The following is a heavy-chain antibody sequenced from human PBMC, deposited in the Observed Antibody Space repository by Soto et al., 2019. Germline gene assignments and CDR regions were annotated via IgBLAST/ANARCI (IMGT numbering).Heavy chain of an antibody. CDR3: ARVSHNYDILTGYSASFDY. CDR2: IKQDGSEK. Sequence: GGSLRLSCAASGFTFSSYWMSWVRQAPGKGLEWVANIKQDGSEKYYVDSVKGRFTISRDNAKNSLYLQMNSLRAEDTAVYYCARVSHNYDILTGYSASFDYWGQGTLVTVSS. J-gene: IGHJ4*02. V-gene: IGHV3-7*01. D-gene: IGHD3-9*01. CDR1: GFTFSSYW.